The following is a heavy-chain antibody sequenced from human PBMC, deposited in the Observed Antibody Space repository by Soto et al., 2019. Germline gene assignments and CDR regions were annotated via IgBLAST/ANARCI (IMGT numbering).Heavy chain of an antibody. V-gene: IGHV3-21*01. Sequence: GGSLRLSCAASGFTFSSYSMNCVRQAPGKGLEWVSSISSSSSYIYYADSVKGRFTNSRDNAKNSLYLQMNSLRAEDTAVYYCARGGSSWPSDAFDIWGQGTMVTVSS. CDR2: ISSSSSYI. J-gene: IGHJ3*02. D-gene: IGHD6-13*01. CDR3: ARGGSSWPSDAFDI. CDR1: GFTFSSYS.